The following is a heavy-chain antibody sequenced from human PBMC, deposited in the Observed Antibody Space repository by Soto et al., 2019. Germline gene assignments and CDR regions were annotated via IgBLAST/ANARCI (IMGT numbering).Heavy chain of an antibody. CDR3: ARDYYDILTGYYYYGMDV. Sequence: SVKVSCKASGGTFSSYTISWVRQAPGQGLEWMGRIIPILGIANYAQKFQGRVTITADKSTSTAYMELSSLRSEDTAVYYCARDYYDILTGYYYYGMDVWGQGTTVTVSS. V-gene: IGHV1-69*04. J-gene: IGHJ6*02. D-gene: IGHD3-9*01. CDR1: GGTFSSYT. CDR2: IIPILGIA.